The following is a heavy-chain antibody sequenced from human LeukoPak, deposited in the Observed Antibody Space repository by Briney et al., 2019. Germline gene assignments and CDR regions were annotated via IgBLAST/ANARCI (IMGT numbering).Heavy chain of an antibody. CDR1: GGSISSSSYY. CDR3: VRQVVRIAVCWFDP. V-gene: IGHV4-39*01. Sequence: SETLSLTCTVSGGSISSSSYYWGWLRQPPGKGLEWIGSIYYSGSTYYNPSLKSRVTITVDTSKNQFSLKLSSVTAADTAVYYCVRQVVRIAVCWFDPWGQGTLVTVSS. D-gene: IGHD6-19*01. J-gene: IGHJ5*02. CDR2: IYYSGST.